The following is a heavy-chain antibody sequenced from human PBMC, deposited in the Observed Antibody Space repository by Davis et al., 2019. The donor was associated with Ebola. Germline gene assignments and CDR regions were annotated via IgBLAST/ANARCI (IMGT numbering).Heavy chain of an antibody. Sequence: AASVKVSCKASGYTFTSYYMHWVRQAPGQGLEWMGIINPSGGTTTYAQKFQGRVTMTRDTSTNTRYMELSSLTSGDTAVYYCVRDLRGWRDFDYWGQGTLVTVSS. CDR3: VRDLRGWRDFDY. J-gene: IGHJ4*02. CDR1: GYTFTSYY. V-gene: IGHV1-46*01. CDR2: INPSGGTT. D-gene: IGHD3-10*01.